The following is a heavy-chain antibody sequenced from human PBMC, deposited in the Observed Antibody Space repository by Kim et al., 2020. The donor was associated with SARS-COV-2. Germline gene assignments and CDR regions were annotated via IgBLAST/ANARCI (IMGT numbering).Heavy chain of an antibody. Sequence: GGSLRLSCAASGFNFRNFGMHWVRQAPGKGLEWVAVIWYDGSKDYYADSVKGRFTISRDNSKNMLFLQMNSLRVEDTAVYYCASAIIASLDHWCQGTRVAVSS. CDR1: GFNFRNFG. CDR3: ASAIIASLDH. V-gene: IGHV3-33*01. D-gene: IGHD2-2*01. CDR2: IWYDGSKD. J-gene: IGHJ4*02.